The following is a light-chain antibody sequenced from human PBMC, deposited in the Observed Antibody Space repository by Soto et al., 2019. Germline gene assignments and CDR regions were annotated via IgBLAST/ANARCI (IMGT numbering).Light chain of an antibody. Sequence: DIVMTQSPLSLTVTPGEPASISCGSSRSLLKANGYTYFHWFLQKPGQSPQLLIYLGYTRAPGVPDRFSGTGSGTHFTLEISRVEADDVVVYYCMQTLESRTFGQGTKLEIK. CDR2: LGY. J-gene: IGKJ1*01. V-gene: IGKV2-28*01. CDR1: RSLLKANGYTY. CDR3: MQTLESRT.